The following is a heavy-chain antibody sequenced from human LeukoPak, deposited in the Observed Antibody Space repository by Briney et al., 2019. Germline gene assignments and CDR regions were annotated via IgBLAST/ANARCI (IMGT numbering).Heavy chain of an antibody. CDR3: ARGAERWLQSPVDY. CDR1: GYTFTSYG. CDR2: ISAYNGNT. V-gene: IGHV1-18*01. J-gene: IGHJ4*02. D-gene: IGHD5-24*01. Sequence: ASLKVSCKASGYTFTSYGISWVRQAPGQGLEWMGWISAYNGNTNYAQKLLGRVTMTTDTSTSTAYMELRGLRCDGTAVYYCARGAERWLQSPVDYWGGGTLVTVSS.